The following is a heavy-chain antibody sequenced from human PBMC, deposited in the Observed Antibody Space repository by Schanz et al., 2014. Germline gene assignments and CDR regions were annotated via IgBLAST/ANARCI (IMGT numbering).Heavy chain of an antibody. V-gene: IGHV1-18*04. CDR3: ARGPSQGYSYGHNIGAYYYGMDV. J-gene: IGHJ6*02. D-gene: IGHD5-18*01. CDR1: GYTFTGYY. Sequence: QVQLVQSGAEMKKPGASVKVSCKASGYTFTGYYMHWVRQAPGQGLEWMGWISAYNGNTNYAQKLQGRVTMTTDTSTSTVYMELSSLRSEDTAVYYCARGPSQGYSYGHNIGAYYYGMDVWGQGTTVIVSS. CDR2: ISAYNGNT.